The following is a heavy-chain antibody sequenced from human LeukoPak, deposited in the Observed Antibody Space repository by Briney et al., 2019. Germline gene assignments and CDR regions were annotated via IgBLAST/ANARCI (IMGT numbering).Heavy chain of an antibody. V-gene: IGHV1-2*02. CDR2: INPNSRGT. D-gene: IGHD3-22*01. J-gene: IGHJ4*02. Sequence: ASVKVSCTTSGYTFAGYYMHWVRQAPAQGLEWMGWINPNSRGTNYAQKFQGRVTMTRDTSINTAYMELRRLRSDDTAVYYCAGDPFSASSGYLSHSSYYLDYWGQGTLVTVSS. CDR1: GYTFAGYY. CDR3: AGDPFSASSGYLSHSSYYLDY.